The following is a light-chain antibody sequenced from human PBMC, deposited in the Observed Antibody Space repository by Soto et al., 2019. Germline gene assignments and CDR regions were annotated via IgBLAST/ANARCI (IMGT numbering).Light chain of an antibody. Sequence: DIQMTQSPSSLSASIGDRITITCRASQSISTYLNWYQQKPGKAPRLLIYGASTLQNGVPSRFSGSGSATDYTLTISSLQPEDFATYYGQQSFITPPLTFGGGDKVEMK. V-gene: IGKV1-39*01. J-gene: IGKJ4*01. CDR3: QQSFITPPLT. CDR2: GAS. CDR1: QSISTY.